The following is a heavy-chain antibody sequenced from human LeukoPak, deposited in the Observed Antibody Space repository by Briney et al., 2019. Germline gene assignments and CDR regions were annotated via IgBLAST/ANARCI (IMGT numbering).Heavy chain of an antibody. D-gene: IGHD3-16*01. CDR3: ARERGGPKLSGLYGRDYYYMDV. CDR2: IYHSGST. V-gene: IGHV4-38-2*02. CDR1: GYSISSGYY. Sequence: SETLSLTCTVSGYSISSGYYWGWIRQLPGKGLEWIGSIYHSGSTYYNPSLKSRVTISVDTSKNQFSLKLSSVTAADTAVYFCARERGGPKLSGLYGRDYYYMDVWGKGTTVTVSS. J-gene: IGHJ6*03.